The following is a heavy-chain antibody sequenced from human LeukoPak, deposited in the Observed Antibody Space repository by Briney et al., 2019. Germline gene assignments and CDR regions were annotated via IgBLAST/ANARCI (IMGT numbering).Heavy chain of an antibody. CDR3: ARETSQKGAHYMDV. D-gene: IGHD3-16*01. J-gene: IGHJ6*03. CDR2: IYYSGCT. CDR1: GGFISSYY. V-gene: IGHV4-59*01. Sequence: SETLSLTCTVSGGFISSYYWSWIRQPPGKGLEWIGDIYYSGCTNYNPSLKSRVTISVDTSKNQFSLKLRSVTAADTAVYYCARETSQKGAHYMDVWGKGTTVTISS.